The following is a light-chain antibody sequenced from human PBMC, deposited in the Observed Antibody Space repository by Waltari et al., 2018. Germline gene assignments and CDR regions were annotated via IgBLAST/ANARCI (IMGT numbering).Light chain of an antibody. CDR3: ENGGHGTWV. V-gene: IGLV4-69*01. CDR2: VNSDGSH. CDR1: SGHSSNI. Sequence: QLVLTQSPSASASLGASVKLTCTLSSGHSSNIIAWLQQQPGKGPRYLMQVNSDGSHRKGDEIPDRFSGSSSGAERYLTIASLQSEDEADYYCENGGHGTWVFGGGTKLTVL. J-gene: IGLJ3*02.